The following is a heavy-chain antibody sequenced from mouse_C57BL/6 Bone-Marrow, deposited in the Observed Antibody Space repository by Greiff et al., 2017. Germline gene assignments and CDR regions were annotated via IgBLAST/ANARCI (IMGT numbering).Heavy chain of an antibody. CDR3: ARWTDGDY. CDR1: GYAFSSSW. CDR2: IYPGDGDT. J-gene: IGHJ2*01. V-gene: IGHV1-82*01. Sequence: VLLQQSGPELVKPGDSVKISCKASGYAFSSSWMNWVKQRPGKGLEWIGRIYPGDGDTNYNGKFKGKATLTADKSSSTAYMQLSSLTSEDAAVYYCARWTDGDYWGQGTTLTVSS.